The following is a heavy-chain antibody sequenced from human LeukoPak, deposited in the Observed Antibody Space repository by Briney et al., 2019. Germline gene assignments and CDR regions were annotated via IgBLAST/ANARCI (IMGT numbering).Heavy chain of an antibody. D-gene: IGHD3-22*01. J-gene: IGHJ3*02. CDR1: GFTFSGSA. CDR2: IRSKANSYAT. Sequence: PGGSLKLSCAASGFTFSGSAMHWVRQASGKGLEWVGRIRSKANSYATAYAASVKGRFTISRDDSKNTAYLQMNSLKTEDTTVYYCTSHYDSSGPDAFDIWGQGTMVTVSS. CDR3: TSHYDSSGPDAFDI. V-gene: IGHV3-73*01.